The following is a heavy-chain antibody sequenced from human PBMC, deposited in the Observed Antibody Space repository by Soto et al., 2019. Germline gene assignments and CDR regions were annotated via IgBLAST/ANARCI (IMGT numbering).Heavy chain of an antibody. V-gene: IGHV3-43D*04. Sequence: GGSLRLSCAASGFTFDDYAMHWVRQAPGKGLEWVSLISWDGGSTYYADSVKGRFTISRDNSKNSLYLQMNSLRAEDTALYYCAKDKGFPRRLGYCSGGSCYGFDPWGQGTLVTV. CDR2: ISWDGGST. CDR1: GFTFDDYA. J-gene: IGHJ5*02. D-gene: IGHD2-15*01. CDR3: AKDKGFPRRLGYCSGGSCYGFDP.